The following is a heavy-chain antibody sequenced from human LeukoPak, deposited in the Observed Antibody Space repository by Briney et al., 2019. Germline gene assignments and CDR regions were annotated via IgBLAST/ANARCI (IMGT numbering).Heavy chain of an antibody. D-gene: IGHD4-17*01. V-gene: IGHV4-30-2*01. Sequence: SETLSLTCTVSGGSISSGGYYWSWIQQPPGKGLEWIGYIYHSGSTYYNPSLKSRVTISVDRSKNQFSLKLSSVTAADTAMYYCARKDYGDYRLFDPWGQGTLVTVSS. CDR1: GGSISSGGYY. CDR2: IYHSGST. J-gene: IGHJ5*02. CDR3: ARKDYGDYRLFDP.